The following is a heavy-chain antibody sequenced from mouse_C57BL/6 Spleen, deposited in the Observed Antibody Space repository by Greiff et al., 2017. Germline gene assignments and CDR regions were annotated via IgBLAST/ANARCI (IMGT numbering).Heavy chain of an antibody. CDR1: GFTFSDYG. CDR2: ISSGSSTI. D-gene: IGHD1-1*01. Sequence: DVQLVESGGGLVKPGGSLKLSCAASGFTFSDYGMHWVRQAPEKGLEWVAYISSGSSTIYYADTVKGRFTISRDNAKNTLFLQMTSLRSEDTAMYYCAMPSFVTTPYYYAMDYWCQGTSVTVSS. J-gene: IGHJ4*01. CDR3: AMPSFVTTPYYYAMDY. V-gene: IGHV5-17*01.